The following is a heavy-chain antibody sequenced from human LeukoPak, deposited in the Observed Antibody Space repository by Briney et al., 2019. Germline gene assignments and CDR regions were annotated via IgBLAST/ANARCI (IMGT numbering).Heavy chain of an antibody. CDR1: GGTFSSYA. CDR2: IIPIFGTA. V-gene: IGHV1-69*06. Sequence: ASVKVSCKASGGTFSSYAISWVRQAPGQGLEWMGGIIPIFGTANYAQKFQGRVTITADKSTSTAYMELRSLRSDDTAMYYCARAGRIRYYGSGSYHNDRWFDPWGQGTLVTVSS. CDR3: ARAGRIRYYGSGSYHNDRWFDP. D-gene: IGHD3-10*01. J-gene: IGHJ5*02.